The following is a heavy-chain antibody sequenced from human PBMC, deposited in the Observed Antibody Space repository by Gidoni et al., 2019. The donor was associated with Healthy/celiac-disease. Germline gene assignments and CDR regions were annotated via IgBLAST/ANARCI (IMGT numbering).Heavy chain of an antibody. D-gene: IGHD3-10*01. J-gene: IGHJ5*02. CDR3: AGSEVKGNNWFDP. Sequence: VQLVESGGGLEQPGGSLRLSCAASGLAFGNYRMNWVRQAPGKGLEWVAYISTTGNTIKYADSVKGRFTISRDNAKNSLFLQMNSLRAEDTALYYCAGSEVKGNNWFDPWGQGTLVTVSS. CDR1: GLAFGNYR. CDR2: ISTTGNTI. V-gene: IGHV3-48*01.